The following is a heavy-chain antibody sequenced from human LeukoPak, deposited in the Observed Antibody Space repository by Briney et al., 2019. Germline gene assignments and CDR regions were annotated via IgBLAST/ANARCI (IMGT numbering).Heavy chain of an antibody. J-gene: IGHJ5*02. CDR3: ARRIANRNWFDP. CDR1: GGSISSSDYY. Sequence: PSETLSLTCTVSGGSISSSDYYWGWVRQPPGKGLEWIGSIYSGAAHCNPSLKSRVTISVDTSNNQFSLMLSSVTAADTAVYYCARRIANRNWFDPWGQGTLVTVSS. CDR2: IYSGAA. V-gene: IGHV4-39*01. D-gene: IGHD1/OR15-1a*01.